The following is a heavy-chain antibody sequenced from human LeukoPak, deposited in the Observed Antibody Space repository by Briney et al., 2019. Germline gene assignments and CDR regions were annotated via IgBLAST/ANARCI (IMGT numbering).Heavy chain of an antibody. V-gene: IGHV3-23*01. D-gene: IGHD6-13*01. Sequence: PGGALILSCAASGFTFSSYAMNWVPRAPGRGLGWVSTISGNGGTTYYQDSVTGRFTIPRDHPKNTLYLQINSPRAEDTALYYCAKGKPAAGTFDYWGQGTLVTVSS. CDR3: AKGKPAAGTFDY. CDR1: GFTFSSYA. J-gene: IGHJ4*02. CDR2: ISGNGGTT.